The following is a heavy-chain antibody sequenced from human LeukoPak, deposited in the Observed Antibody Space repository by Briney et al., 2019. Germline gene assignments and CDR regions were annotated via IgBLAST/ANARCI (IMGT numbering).Heavy chain of an antibody. J-gene: IGHJ4*02. CDR1: GFTFSSYW. CDR3: AREGYYGSGSPPSLYFDY. Sequence: GGSLRLSCAVSGFTFSSYWMHWVRQAPGKGLVWVSRIDRDGSRINYADSVKGRFTISRDNSRSTPYLQMNSLRPEDTAIYYCAREGYYGSGSPPSLYFDYWGQGTLVTVSS. CDR2: IDRDGSRI. V-gene: IGHV3-74*01. D-gene: IGHD3-10*01.